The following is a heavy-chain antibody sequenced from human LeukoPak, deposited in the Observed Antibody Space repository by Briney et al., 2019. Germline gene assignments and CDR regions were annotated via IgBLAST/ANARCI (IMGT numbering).Heavy chain of an antibody. V-gene: IGHV4-34*01. J-gene: IGHJ4*02. CDR3: ARGTGYSYGLYYFDY. D-gene: IGHD5-18*01. CDR2: INHSGST. CDR1: GFTFSSYA. Sequence: GSLRLSCAASGFTFSSYAMSWVRQPPGKGLEWIGEINHSGSTNYNPSLKSRVTISVDTSKNQFSLKLSSVTAADTAVHYCARGTGYSYGLYYFDYWGQGTLVTVSS.